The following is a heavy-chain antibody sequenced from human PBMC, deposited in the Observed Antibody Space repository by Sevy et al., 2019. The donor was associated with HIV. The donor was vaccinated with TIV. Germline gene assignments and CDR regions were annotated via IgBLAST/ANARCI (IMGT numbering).Heavy chain of an antibody. D-gene: IGHD3-3*01. CDR1: GFSFSNYR. CDR3: ARRQSGSFDY. Sequence: GGSLRLSCAASGFSFSNYRMHWVRQAPGKGLEWVANIKQDESEKYYVASVKGRFTISSDIVKNSLYLQMNSLRPEDTAVYYCARRQSGSFDYWGQGTLVTVSS. J-gene: IGHJ4*02. CDR2: IKQDESEK. V-gene: IGHV3-7*01.